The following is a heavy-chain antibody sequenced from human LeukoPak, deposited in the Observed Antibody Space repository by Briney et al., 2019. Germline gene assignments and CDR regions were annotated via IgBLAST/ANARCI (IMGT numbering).Heavy chain of an antibody. CDR3: ARGVGAIAAAPGGAFDI. Sequence: PGGSLRLSCAASGFTFSSYAMHWVRQAPGKGLEWVAVISYDGSNKYYADSVKGRFTISRDNSKNTLYLQMNSLRAEDTAVYYCARGVGAIAAAPGGAFDIWGQGTMVTVSS. CDR1: GFTFSSYA. V-gene: IGHV3-30-3*01. J-gene: IGHJ3*02. D-gene: IGHD6-13*01. CDR2: ISYDGSNK.